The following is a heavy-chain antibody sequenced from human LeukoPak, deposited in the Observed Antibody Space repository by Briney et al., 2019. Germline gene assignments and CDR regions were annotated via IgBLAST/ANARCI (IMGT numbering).Heavy chain of an antibody. D-gene: IGHD4-17*01. CDR2: IYYSGST. Sequence: PSETLSLTCTVSGGSISSSSYYWGWIRQPPGKGLEWIGSIYYSGSTYYNPSLKSRVTISVDRSKNQFSLKVSSVTAADTALYYCARFDYGDYPTYFFDYWGQGALVTVSS. V-gene: IGHV4-39*07. J-gene: IGHJ4*02. CDR1: GGSISSSSYY. CDR3: ARFDYGDYPTYFFDY.